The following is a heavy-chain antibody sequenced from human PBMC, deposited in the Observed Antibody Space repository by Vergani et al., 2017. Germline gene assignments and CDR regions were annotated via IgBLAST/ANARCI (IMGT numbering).Heavy chain of an antibody. CDR2: TYYRSKWYN. CDR3: ARGRXLLWFGELSPHVYYGMDV. D-gene: IGHD3-10*01. Sequence: QVQLQQSGPGLVKPSQTLSLTCAISGDSVSSNSAAWNWIRQSPSRGLEWLGRTYYRSKWYNDYAVSVKSRITINPDTSKNQFSLQLNSVTPEDTAVYYCARGRXLLWFGELSPHVYYGMDVWGQGTTVTVSS. CDR1: GDSVSSNSAA. J-gene: IGHJ6*02. V-gene: IGHV6-1*01.